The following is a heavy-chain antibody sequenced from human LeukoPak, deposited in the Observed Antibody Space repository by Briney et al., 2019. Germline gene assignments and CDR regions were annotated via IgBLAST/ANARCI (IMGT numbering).Heavy chain of an antibody. CDR2: ISYDGSNK. CDR3: ARVRYFGPSAFDI. Sequence: PGRSLRLSCAAAGFTFMNSGMHWVRQAPGKGLDWVAVISYDGSNKYYADSVKGRFTISRDNSKNTLYLQMNSLRAEDTAVYYCARVRYFGPSAFDIWGQGTMVTVSS. J-gene: IGHJ3*02. CDR1: GFTFMNSG. D-gene: IGHD3-9*01. V-gene: IGHV3-30*03.